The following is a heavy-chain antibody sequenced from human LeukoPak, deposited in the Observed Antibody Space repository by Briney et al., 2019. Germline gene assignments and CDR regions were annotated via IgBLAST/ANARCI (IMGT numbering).Heavy chain of an antibody. Sequence: PGGSLRLSCAASGFTFSSYGMHWVRQAPGKGLEWVAFIRYDGSNKYYADSVKGRFTISRDNSKNTLYLQMNSLRAEDTAVYYCAKGPSGQQQLSPLFDYWGQGTLVTVSS. J-gene: IGHJ4*02. CDR3: AKGPSGQQQLSPLFDY. V-gene: IGHV3-30*02. CDR1: GFTFSSYG. D-gene: IGHD6-13*01. CDR2: IRYDGSNK.